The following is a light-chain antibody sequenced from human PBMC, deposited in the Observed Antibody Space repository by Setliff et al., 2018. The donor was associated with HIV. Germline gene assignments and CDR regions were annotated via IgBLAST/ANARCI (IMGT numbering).Light chain of an antibody. J-gene: IGLJ1*01. CDR3: CSYARGSTYV. CDR1: SSDVGSYNL. V-gene: IGLV2-14*02. Sequence: QSVLTQPASVSGSPGQSITISCTGTSSDVGSYNLVSWYQQHPGKAPKLMVYEGSKRPSGVSNRFSGSKSGNTASLIISGLQPDDEADYYCCSYARGSTYVFGSGTKVTVL. CDR2: EGS.